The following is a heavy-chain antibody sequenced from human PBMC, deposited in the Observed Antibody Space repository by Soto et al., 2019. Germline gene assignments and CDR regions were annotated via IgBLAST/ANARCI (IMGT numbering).Heavy chain of an antibody. CDR2: IYWNDDK. D-gene: IGHD3-9*01. V-gene: IGHV2-5*01. Sequence: QITLKASGPTLVKPTQTLTLTCTFSGFSLSTGGVGVGWIRQPPGKAPEWLALIYWNDDKRYSPSLNSRITITKDTSKKQAVLTMSNMDPVDTATDYCAGYNVLTGFRGYSTDVCGQGTTVTAS. CDR3: AGYNVLTGFRGYSTDV. J-gene: IGHJ6*02. CDR1: GFSLSTGGVG.